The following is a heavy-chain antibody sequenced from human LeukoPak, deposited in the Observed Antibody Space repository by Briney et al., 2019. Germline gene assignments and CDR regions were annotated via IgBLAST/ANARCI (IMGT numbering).Heavy chain of an antibody. CDR1: GSTVNSNF. CDR2: TFSGGST. Sequence: GGSLRLSCAASGSTVNSNFMNWVRQAPGKGLEWVPVTFSGGSTYYADSVKGRFTISRDNSKNTLYLQMNSLRAEDTAVYYCASGNSGYFYADYWGQGALVTVSS. V-gene: IGHV3-53*01. CDR3: ASGNSGYFYADY. J-gene: IGHJ4*02. D-gene: IGHD3-22*01.